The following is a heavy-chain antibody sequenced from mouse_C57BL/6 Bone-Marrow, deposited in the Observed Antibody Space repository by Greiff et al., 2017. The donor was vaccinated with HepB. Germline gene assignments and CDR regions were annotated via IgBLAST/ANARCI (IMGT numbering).Heavy chain of an antibody. J-gene: IGHJ4*01. Sequence: VQLKESGGGLVKPGGSLKLSCAASGFTFSSYAMSWVRQTPEKRLEWVATISDGGSYTYYPDNVKGRFTISRDNAKNNLYLQMSHLKSEDTAMYYCARAPVYYLYAMDYWGQGTSVTVSS. CDR2: ISDGGSYT. V-gene: IGHV5-4*01. CDR3: ARAPVYYLYAMDY. CDR1: GFTFSSYA. D-gene: IGHD1-1*01.